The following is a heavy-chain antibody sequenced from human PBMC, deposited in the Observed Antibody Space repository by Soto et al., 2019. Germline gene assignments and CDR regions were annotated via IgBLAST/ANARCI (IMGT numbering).Heavy chain of an antibody. D-gene: IGHD5-18*01. CDR2: IRNKANSYTT. CDR1: GFTFSDHY. V-gene: IGHV3-72*01. CDR3: VAHSYGRIDY. J-gene: IGHJ4*02. Sequence: EVQLVESGGGLVQPGGSLRLSCAASGFTFSDHYMDWVRQAPGKGLEWVGRIRNKANSYTTDHAASVKGRFTISREDSRNSLYLQMNTLKTEDTAVYYCVAHSYGRIDYWGQGTLVTVSS.